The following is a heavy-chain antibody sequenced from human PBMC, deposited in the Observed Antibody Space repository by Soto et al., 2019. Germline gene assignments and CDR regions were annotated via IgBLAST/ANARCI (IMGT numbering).Heavy chain of an antibody. CDR3: ARDLAKGGGSAGFDY. Sequence: ASVKVSCKASGYTFTNYGISWVRQAPGQGLEWMGWVSGYNGNTNYAQKLRGRVTMTTDTSTSTAYMELRTLRSDDTAVYYCARDLAKGGGSAGFDYWGQGTLVTVSS. V-gene: IGHV1-18*04. CDR2: VSGYNGNT. J-gene: IGHJ4*02. CDR1: GYTFTNYG. D-gene: IGHD1-26*01.